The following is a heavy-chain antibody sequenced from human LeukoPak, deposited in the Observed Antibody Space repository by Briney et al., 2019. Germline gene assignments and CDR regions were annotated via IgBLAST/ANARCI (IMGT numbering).Heavy chain of an antibody. CDR2: IYYSENT. Sequence: SETLSLTCTVSGGSISTYFWSWIRQPPGKGLEWIGYIYYSENTNYNPSLKSRVTISVDTSKNQFSLKLSSVTAADTAVYYCARLRVPDYYAMDVWGQGATVTVSS. CDR3: ARLRVPDYYAMDV. J-gene: IGHJ6*02. V-gene: IGHV4-59*01. CDR1: GGSISTYF.